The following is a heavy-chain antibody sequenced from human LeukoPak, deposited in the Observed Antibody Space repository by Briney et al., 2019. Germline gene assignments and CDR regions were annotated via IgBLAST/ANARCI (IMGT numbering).Heavy chain of an antibody. J-gene: IGHJ4*02. CDR2: ITESGHST. Sequence: GGSLRLSCAASGFTFTNYAMTWVRQAPGKGLEWVSLITESGHSTYYTKSVKGRFTISRDNSKNTLYLQMNSLGVEDTALYFCAKGFACAENRCYGLDSWAQGILVIVSS. D-gene: IGHD4/OR15-4a*01. CDR3: AKGFACAENRCYGLDS. CDR1: GFTFTNYA. V-gene: IGHV3-23*01.